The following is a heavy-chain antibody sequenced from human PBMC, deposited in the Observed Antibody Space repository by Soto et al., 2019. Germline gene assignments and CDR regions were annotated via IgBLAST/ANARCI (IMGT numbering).Heavy chain of an antibody. Sequence: GESLRLSCAASGFTFSSYGMHWVRQAPGKGLEWVAVIWYDGSNKYYADSVKGRFTISRDNSKNTLYLQMNSLRAEDTAVYYCARASSSWPNWFDPWGQGTLVTVSS. J-gene: IGHJ5*02. CDR3: ARASSSWPNWFDP. D-gene: IGHD6-13*01. CDR2: IWYDGSNK. V-gene: IGHV3-33*01. CDR1: GFTFSSYG.